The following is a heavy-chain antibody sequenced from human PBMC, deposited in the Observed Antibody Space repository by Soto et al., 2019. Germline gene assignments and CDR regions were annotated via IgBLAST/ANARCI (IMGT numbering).Heavy chain of an antibody. D-gene: IGHD6-25*01. CDR3: ARGRYSSDVGVGMDF. J-gene: IGHJ6*02. CDR1: GFTFSTFA. CDR2: ISSNGDNT. V-gene: IGHV3-64*02. Sequence: PGGSLRLSCAASGFTFSTFAMHWVRQAPGKGLEYVSGISSNGDNTYYEDTVKGRFTISRDNSKNTLYLQMSSLRPEDMAVYYCARGRYSSDVGVGMDFWGQGTTVTVSS.